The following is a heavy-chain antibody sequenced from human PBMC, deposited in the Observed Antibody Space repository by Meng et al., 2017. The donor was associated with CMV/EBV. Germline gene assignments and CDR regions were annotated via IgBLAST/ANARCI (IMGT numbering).Heavy chain of an antibody. CDR1: GGSFSGYY. V-gene: IGHV4-34*01. J-gene: IGHJ4*02. CDR3: AREGYCSGGSCNSDY. D-gene: IGHD2-15*01. CDR2: INHSGST. Sequence: SETLSLTCAVYGGSFSGYYWSWIRQPPGKGLEWIGEINHSGSTNYNPSLKSRVTISVDTSKNQFSLKLSSVTAADTAVYSCAREGYCSGGSCNSDYWGQGTLVTVSS.